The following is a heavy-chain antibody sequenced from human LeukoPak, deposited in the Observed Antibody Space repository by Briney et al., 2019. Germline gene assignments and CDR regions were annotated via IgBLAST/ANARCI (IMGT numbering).Heavy chain of an antibody. D-gene: IGHD3-10*01. V-gene: IGHV3-23*01. J-gene: IGHJ6*02. Sequence: HSGGSLRLSCAASGFTFTTYAMSWVRQAPGEGLEWVSAISGSGDTTYYADSVKGRFTVSRDNSKNTVYVQMSSLRAEDTAMYYCARGPYYGSGSHFSYYGMDVWGQGTTVTVSS. CDR2: ISGSGDTT. CDR1: GFTFTTYA. CDR3: ARGPYYGSGSHFSYYGMDV.